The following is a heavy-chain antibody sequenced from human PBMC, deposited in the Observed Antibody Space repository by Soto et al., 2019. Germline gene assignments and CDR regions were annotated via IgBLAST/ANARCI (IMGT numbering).Heavy chain of an antibody. CDR2: ISYDEIDK. D-gene: IGHD2-2*01. J-gene: IGHJ6*02. Sequence: GGSLRLSCAASGFTFTSHAMHSIRRTPSNGLEWVAAISYDEIDKKYASSVKGRFTGSRDNVKNAPSLQMNSLRPEDTAVYYCAKDSGYQLPDNYFYYGLDVWGQGTTVTVSS. CDR1: GFTFTSHA. V-gene: IGHV3-30*18. CDR3: AKDSGYQLPDNYFYYGLDV.